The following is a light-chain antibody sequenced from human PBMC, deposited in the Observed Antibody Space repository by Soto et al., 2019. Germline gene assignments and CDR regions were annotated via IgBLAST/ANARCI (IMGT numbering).Light chain of an antibody. CDR2: EAT. Sequence: QSALTQPASVSGSPGQSITISCTGTSGDVGNYDLVSWYQHHPGEAPKLIIYEATRRPSGVSYRFSASKSGNTAYLTISGLQAWDEAEYYCCSYAGSNSWVFGGGTKLTVL. CDR1: SGDVGNYDL. V-gene: IGLV2-23*01. CDR3: CSYAGSNSWV. J-gene: IGLJ3*02.